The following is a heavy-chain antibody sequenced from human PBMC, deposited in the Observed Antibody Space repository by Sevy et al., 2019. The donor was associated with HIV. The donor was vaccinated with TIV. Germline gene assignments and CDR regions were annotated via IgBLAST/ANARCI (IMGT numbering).Heavy chain of an antibody. V-gene: IGHV6-1*01. J-gene: IGHJ6*02. CDR3: ARDKGYCISTSCYLVNYYDGMDV. D-gene: IGHD2-2*01. CDR1: GDSVSSNSAA. CDR2: TYYRSKWYN. Sequence: SQTLSLTCAISGDSVSSNSAAWNWIRQSPSRGLEWLGRTYYRSKWYNDYAVSGKSRITINPDTSKNQFSLQLNSVTPEDTAVYYCARDKGYCISTSCYLVNYYDGMDVWGQGTTVTVSS.